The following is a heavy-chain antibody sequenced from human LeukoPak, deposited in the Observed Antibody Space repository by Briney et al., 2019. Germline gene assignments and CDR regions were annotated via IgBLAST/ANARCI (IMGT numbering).Heavy chain of an antibody. CDR2: IYYSGST. J-gene: IGHJ4*02. D-gene: IGHD3-3*01. Sequence: PSETLSLTCTVSGGSSSSSSYYWGWIRQPPGKGLEWIGSIYYSGSTYYNPSLKSRVTISVDTSKNQFSLKLSSGTAADTAVYYCASTPSARITIFGVVINWGQGPLVTVSS. V-gene: IGHV4-39*01. CDR3: ASTPSARITIFGVVIN. CDR1: GGSSSSSSYY.